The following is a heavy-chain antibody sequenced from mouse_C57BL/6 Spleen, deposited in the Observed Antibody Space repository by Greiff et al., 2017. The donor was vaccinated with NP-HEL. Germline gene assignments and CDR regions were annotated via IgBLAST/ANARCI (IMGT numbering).Heavy chain of an antibody. Sequence: EVKLVESGGGLVKPGGSLKLSCAASGFTFSSYAMSWVRQTPEKRLEWVATISDGGSYTYYPDNVKGRFTISRDNAKNNLYLQMSHLKSEDTAMYYCARDLRDYGSSSDYAMDYWGQGTSVTVSS. CDR2: ISDGGSYT. J-gene: IGHJ4*01. CDR3: ARDLRDYGSSSDYAMDY. V-gene: IGHV5-4*01. D-gene: IGHD1-1*01. CDR1: GFTFSSYA.